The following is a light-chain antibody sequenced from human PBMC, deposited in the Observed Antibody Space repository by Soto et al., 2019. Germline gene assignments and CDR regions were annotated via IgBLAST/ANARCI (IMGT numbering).Light chain of an antibody. CDR2: DAS. CDR1: QSVSSN. J-gene: IGKJ1*01. V-gene: IGKV3-15*01. Sequence: ERVKLEARATMNESTGESATLSCRASQSVSSNLAWHQQKPGQAPRILMYDASTRATGISARFSGSGSGTEFTLTISSLQSEDFAVYYCQQYHNWPRTFGQGTKVDI. CDR3: QQYHNWPRT.